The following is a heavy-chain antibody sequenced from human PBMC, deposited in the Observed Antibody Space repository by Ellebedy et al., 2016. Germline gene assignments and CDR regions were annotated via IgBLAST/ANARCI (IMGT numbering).Heavy chain of an antibody. Sequence: SETLSLXXTVSGGSISSGGYYWSWIRQHPGKGLEWIGYIYYSGSTYYNPSLKSRVTISVDTSKNQFSLKLSSVTAADTAVYYCASRGRRIYSGSYFYYWGQGTLVTVSS. D-gene: IGHD1-26*01. CDR1: GGSISSGGYY. V-gene: IGHV4-31*03. CDR2: IYYSGST. J-gene: IGHJ4*02. CDR3: ASRGRRIYSGSYFYY.